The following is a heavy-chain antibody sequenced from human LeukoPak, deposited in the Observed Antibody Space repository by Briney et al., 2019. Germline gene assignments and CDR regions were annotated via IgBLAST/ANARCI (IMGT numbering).Heavy chain of an antibody. Sequence: ASVKVSCKASGYTFTGYYMHWVRQAPGQGLEWMGWINPNSGGTNYAQKFQGRVTMTRDTSISTAYMELSRLRSDDTAVYYCARVYDYYGSSGYYSQGYYFDYWGQGTLVTVSS. CDR2: INPNSGGT. V-gene: IGHV1-2*02. J-gene: IGHJ4*02. D-gene: IGHD3-22*01. CDR3: ARVYDYYGSSGYYSQGYYFDY. CDR1: GYTFTGYY.